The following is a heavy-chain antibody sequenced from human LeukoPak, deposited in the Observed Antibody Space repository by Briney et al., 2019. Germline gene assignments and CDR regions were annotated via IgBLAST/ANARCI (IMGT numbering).Heavy chain of an antibody. Sequence: GGSMRLSCAASGLTFSHFGFHWVRQAPGKGLEWVAVIWSDGTNRYYGDSVKGRFIIQRDDSQKTVYLQMNRLRAEDTAIYYCAKDAQRGFDYSNSLEYWGRGSLVTVSS. V-gene: IGHV3-33*06. CDR3: AKDAQRGFDYSNSLEY. J-gene: IGHJ4*02. CDR1: GLTFSHFG. D-gene: IGHD4-11*01. CDR2: IWSDGTNR.